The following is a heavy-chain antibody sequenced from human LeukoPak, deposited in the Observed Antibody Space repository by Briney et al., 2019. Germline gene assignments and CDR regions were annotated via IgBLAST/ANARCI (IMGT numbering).Heavy chain of an antibody. V-gene: IGHV1-46*01. J-gene: IGHJ4*02. Sequence: ASVKVSCKASGYTFTSYYMHWVRQAPGQGLEWMGIINPSGGSTSYAQKFQGRGTMTRDTSTSTVYMELSSLRSEDTAVYYCAKDRITMIVVVTPYLGDWGQGTLVTVSS. D-gene: IGHD3-22*01. CDR1: GYTFTSYY. CDR2: INPSGGST. CDR3: AKDRITMIVVVTPYLGD.